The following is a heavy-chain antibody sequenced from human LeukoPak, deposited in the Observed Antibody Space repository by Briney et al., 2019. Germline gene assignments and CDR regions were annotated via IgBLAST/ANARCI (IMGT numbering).Heavy chain of an antibody. V-gene: IGHV4-4*09. D-gene: IGHD6-13*01. CDR1: GGSMSSYY. CDR2: IYTSGST. CDR3: ARDVGSWYKY. Sequence: SETLSLTCTVYGGSMSSYYWSWIRQTPGEGLEWIGYIYTSGSTNYNPSLKSQVTISVDTSKNQFSLKLSSVTTADTAVYYCARDVGSWYKYWGQGTLVTVSS. J-gene: IGHJ4*02.